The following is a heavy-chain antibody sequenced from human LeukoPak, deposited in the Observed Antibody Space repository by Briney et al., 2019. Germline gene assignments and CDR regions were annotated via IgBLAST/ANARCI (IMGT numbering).Heavy chain of an antibody. J-gene: IGHJ5*02. D-gene: IGHD2-2*01. CDR3: ARGLGRNIVVVPAAISTRNWFDP. V-gene: IGHV4-34*01. CDR1: GGSFSGYY. Sequence: SETLSLTCAVYGGSFSGYYWSWIRQPPGKGLEWIGEINHSGSTNYNPSLKSRVTISVDTSKNQFSLKLSSVTAADTAVYYCARGLGRNIVVVPAAISTRNWFDPWGQGTLVTVSS. CDR2: INHSGST.